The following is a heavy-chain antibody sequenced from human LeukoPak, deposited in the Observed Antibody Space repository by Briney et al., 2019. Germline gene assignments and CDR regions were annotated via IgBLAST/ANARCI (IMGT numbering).Heavy chain of an antibody. CDR2: IYYSGST. Sequence: PSQTLSLTCTVSGGSINSVDYYWSWIRQPPGKGLEWIGYIYYSGSTNYNPSLKSRVTISVDTSKNQFSLKLSSVTAADTAVYYCARSYGFIFDYWGQGTLVTVSS. J-gene: IGHJ4*02. CDR3: ARSYGFIFDY. V-gene: IGHV4-61*08. D-gene: IGHD5-18*01. CDR1: GGSINSVDYY.